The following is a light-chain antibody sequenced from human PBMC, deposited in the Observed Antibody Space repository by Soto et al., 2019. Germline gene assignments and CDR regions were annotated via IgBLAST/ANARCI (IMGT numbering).Light chain of an antibody. CDR3: SSYTSATTYV. CDR1: SSDVGAYNY. J-gene: IGLJ1*01. V-gene: IGLV2-14*01. Sequence: QSALTQPASVSGSPGQSITISCTGTSSDVGAYNYASWYQQYPGEAPKVIIYDVSHRPAGVSNRFSGSKSGNTASLTISGLQTQDEADDYCSSYTSATTYVFGTGTKVTVL. CDR2: DVS.